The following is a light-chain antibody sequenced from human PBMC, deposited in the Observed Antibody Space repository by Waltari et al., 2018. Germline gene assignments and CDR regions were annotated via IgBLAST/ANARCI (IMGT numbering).Light chain of an antibody. V-gene: IGLV3-19*01. CDR3: HSRETFSTRL. CDR1: SLRRYY. Sequence: SSDLTQDPSLSVALGPPVRITCQGDSLRRYYASWYQQRPGQAPILVLYGPDNRPSGIPDRFSGSTSGNTASLTITGAQAEDEADYYCHSRETFSTRLFGGGTRLTV. CDR2: GPD. J-gene: IGLJ2*01.